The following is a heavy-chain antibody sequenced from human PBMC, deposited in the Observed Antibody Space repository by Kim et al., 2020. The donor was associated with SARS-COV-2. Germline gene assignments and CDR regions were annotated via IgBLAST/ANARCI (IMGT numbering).Heavy chain of an antibody. CDR3: ARGTMVRGVRAYGMDV. D-gene: IGHD3-10*01. Sequence: ASVKVSCKASGYTFTSYYMHGVRQAPGQGLEWMGIINPSGGSTSYAQKFQGRVTRTRDTSTSTVYMELSSLRSEDTAVYYCARGTMVRGVRAYGMDVWGQGTTVPVSS. CDR2: INPSGGST. J-gene: IGHJ6*02. V-gene: IGHV1-46*01. CDR1: GYTFTSYY.